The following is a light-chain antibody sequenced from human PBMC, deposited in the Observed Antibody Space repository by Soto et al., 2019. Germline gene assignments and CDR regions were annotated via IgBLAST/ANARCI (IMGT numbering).Light chain of an antibody. CDR2: GSC. J-gene: IGKJ1*01. V-gene: IGKV3-20*01. Sequence: ELTQSPGTLSLSPGESATLSYMYSQTLSSRHLAWYQQKPGQAPRLLIYGSCSRATDIPDRFSGSGSGTDFTLNISTLEPEDFAIYYCQQYGYSRTFGQGTKVYIK. CDR3: QQYGYSRT. CDR1: QTLSSRH.